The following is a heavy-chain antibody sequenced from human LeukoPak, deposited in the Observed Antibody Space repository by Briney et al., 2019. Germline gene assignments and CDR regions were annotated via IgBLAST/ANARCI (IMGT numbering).Heavy chain of an antibody. J-gene: IGHJ6*03. CDR1: GDSVSSNSAA. D-gene: IGHD3-10*01. CDR2: TYYRAKWYN. V-gene: IGHV6-1*01. Sequence: SQTLSLTCAISGDSVSSNSAAWNWIRQSPSRGLEWLGRTYYRAKWYNDYAVSVKSRITINPETSKNQFSLQLNSVTPEDTAVYYCARGLRVYGSGSLFYYSYMDVWGKGTTVTISS. CDR3: ARGLRVYGSGSLFYYSYMDV.